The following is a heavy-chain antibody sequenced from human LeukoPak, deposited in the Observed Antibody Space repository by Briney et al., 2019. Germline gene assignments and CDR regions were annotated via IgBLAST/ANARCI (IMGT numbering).Heavy chain of an antibody. D-gene: IGHD4-17*01. CDR2: IYPGDSDT. CDR1: GYTFTNYW. V-gene: IGHV5-51*01. Sequence: GESLKISCKGSGYTFTNYWIGWVRQMPGKGLEWVGIIYPGDSDTRYSPSLQGQVTISADKSISTAYLQWSSLKASDTAMYYCARRVYGDYLDIFDYWGQGTLVTVSS. CDR3: ARRVYGDYLDIFDY. J-gene: IGHJ4*02.